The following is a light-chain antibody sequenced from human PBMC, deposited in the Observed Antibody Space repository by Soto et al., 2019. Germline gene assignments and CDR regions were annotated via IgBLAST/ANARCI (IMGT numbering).Light chain of an antibody. CDR1: QGIGDT. J-gene: IGKJ5*01. V-gene: IGKV3D-11*01. Sequence: ELVRTQYPPTLCGYHGEGVTXSCRASQGIGDTLAWYQDKAFQTLRLLIYDTSTSACCVPARFSGRKSRPEFTLTISHTGPKDSAVYCCQHRSSWRIITFGQRPRLELK. CDR2: DTS. CDR3: QHRSSWRIIT.